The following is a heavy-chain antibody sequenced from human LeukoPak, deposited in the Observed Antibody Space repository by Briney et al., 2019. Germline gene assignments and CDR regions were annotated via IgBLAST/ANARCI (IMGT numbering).Heavy chain of an antibody. CDR3: ARGQDTVITSRDAFDI. CDR1: GFTFNTYG. J-gene: IGHJ3*02. V-gene: IGHV3-30*02. CDR2: IRYDASSK. Sequence: GGSLRLSCAASGFTFNTYGMHWVRQTPGKGLEWVACIRYDASSKYYADSVKGRFTISRDNSKNTLYLQMNSLRAEDTAVYYCARGQDTVITSRDAFDIWGQGTMVTVSS. D-gene: IGHD4-23*01.